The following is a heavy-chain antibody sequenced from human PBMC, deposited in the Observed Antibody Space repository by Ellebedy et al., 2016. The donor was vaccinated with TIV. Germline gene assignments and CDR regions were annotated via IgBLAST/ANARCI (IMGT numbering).Heavy chain of an antibody. D-gene: IGHD1-26*01. J-gene: IGHJ4*02. CDR2: IPFDGSNT. V-gene: IGHV3-30*02. CDR1: GFSFTSNG. CDR3: ARDPGGYPLAF. Sequence: GESLKISCAASGFSFTSNGMHWVRQAPGKGLEWVAFIPFDGSNTYYSDSVKGRFPISRDLSENKLYLQMDSLRPEDTAIYYCARDPGGYPLAFWGQGTLVTVSS.